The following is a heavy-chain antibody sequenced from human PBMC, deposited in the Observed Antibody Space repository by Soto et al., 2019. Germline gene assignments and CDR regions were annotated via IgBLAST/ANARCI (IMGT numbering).Heavy chain of an antibody. CDR3: ARDRRWELDRGYYYYGMDV. CDR2: INSDGSST. Sequence: EVQLVESGGGLVQPGGSLRLSCAASGFTFSSYWMHWVRQAPGKGLVWVSRINSDGSSTSYADSVKGRFTISRDNAKNTLYLQMNSLRAEDTAVYYCARDRRWELDRGYYYYGMDVWGQGTLVTVSS. V-gene: IGHV3-74*01. J-gene: IGHJ6*02. CDR1: GFTFSSYW. D-gene: IGHD1-26*01.